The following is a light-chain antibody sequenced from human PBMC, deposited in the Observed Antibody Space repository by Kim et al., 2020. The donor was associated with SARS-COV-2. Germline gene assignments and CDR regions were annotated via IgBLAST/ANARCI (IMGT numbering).Light chain of an antibody. CDR1: SGHSSYD. CDR2: LNSYGSH. V-gene: IGLV4-69*01. CDR3: LPWGTGIWV. J-gene: IGLJ3*02. Sequence: ASVQLTCTLISGHSSYDIAWHQQQPEKGLRYLMKLNSYGSHSKGDGITDRFSGSSSGAERYLTISRLQSADEAAYYCLPWGTGIWVFGGGPQLPVL.